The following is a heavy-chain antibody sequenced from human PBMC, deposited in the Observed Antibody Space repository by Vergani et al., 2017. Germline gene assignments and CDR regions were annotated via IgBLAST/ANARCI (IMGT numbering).Heavy chain of an antibody. CDR2: LSASDRRT. J-gene: IGHJ3*02. D-gene: IGHD6-19*01. V-gene: IGHV3-23*01. Sequence: EVQLLESGGDLVQPGGSLRLSCAASGFTFSSYAMSWVRQAPGKGLEWVSTLSASDRRTHYADSVKGRFTISRDNSKNTLFLHMNSLRPEDTAVYYCAKVGRSEVAGTFGAFDIWGQGTMVTVSS. CDR1: GFTFSSYA. CDR3: AKVGRSEVAGTFGAFDI.